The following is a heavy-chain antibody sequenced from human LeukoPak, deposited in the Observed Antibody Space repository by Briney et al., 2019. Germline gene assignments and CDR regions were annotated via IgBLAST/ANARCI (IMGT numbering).Heavy chain of an antibody. CDR1: GYSFPNYG. CDR3: VRESGGYYGGAFDY. CDR2: ISAYNGNT. Sequence: ASVKVSCKASGYSFPNYGINWVRQARGQGLEWMGWISAYNGNTNYAQKLQGRVTMTTDTSTSTAYMELRSLRSDDTAVYYCVRESGGYYGGAFDYWGQGTLVTVSS. D-gene: IGHD3-22*01. V-gene: IGHV1-18*01. J-gene: IGHJ4*02.